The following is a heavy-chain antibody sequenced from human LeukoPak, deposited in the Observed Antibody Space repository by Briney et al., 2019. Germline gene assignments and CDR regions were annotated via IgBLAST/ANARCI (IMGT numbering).Heavy chain of an antibody. CDR2: FDPEDGET. V-gene: IGHV1-24*01. D-gene: IGHD2-15*01. CDR3: ATGGKLADSGGRTPSDFDY. CDR1: GYTLTELS. J-gene: IGHJ4*02. Sequence: ASVKVSCKVSGYTLTELSMHWVRQAPGKGLEWRGGFDPEDGETIYAQKFQGRVTMTEDTSTDTAYMELSSLRSEDTAVYYCATGGKLADSGGRTPSDFDYWGQGTLVTVSS.